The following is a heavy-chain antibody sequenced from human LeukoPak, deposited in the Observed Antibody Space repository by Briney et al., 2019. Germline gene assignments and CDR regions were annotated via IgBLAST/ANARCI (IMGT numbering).Heavy chain of an antibody. D-gene: IGHD2-15*01. Sequence: GASVTVSCKASGYTFTGYYMHWVRQAPGQGLEWMGRIIPILGIANHAQKSQGRVTITADKSTSTAYMELSSLRSEDTAVYYCARDSPPGRNCSGGSCYLDYWGQGTLVTVSS. J-gene: IGHJ4*02. V-gene: IGHV1-69*04. CDR3: ARDSPPGRNCSGGSCYLDY. CDR2: IIPILGIA. CDR1: GYTFTGYY.